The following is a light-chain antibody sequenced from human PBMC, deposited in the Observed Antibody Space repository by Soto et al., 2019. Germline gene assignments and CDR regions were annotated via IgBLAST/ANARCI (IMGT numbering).Light chain of an antibody. Sequence: DIQMTQSPSSLSSSVGDRVTITCQASQDISNYLNWYQQKPGKAPKLLIYDASNLKTGVPSRFSGSGYGTDFTFTISSLQPEDIATYYCQQYDNLPRTCGQGTKVDIK. CDR2: DAS. CDR1: QDISNY. J-gene: IGKJ1*01. V-gene: IGKV1-33*01. CDR3: QQYDNLPRT.